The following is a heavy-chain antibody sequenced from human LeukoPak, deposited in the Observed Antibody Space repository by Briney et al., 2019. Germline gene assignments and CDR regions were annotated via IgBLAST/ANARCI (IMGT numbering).Heavy chain of an antibody. J-gene: IGHJ6*03. CDR1: GGSISSSSCY. CDR2: IYYSGST. D-gene: IGHD3-3*01. CDR3: ARIQAPYYDFWSGYYENYMDV. Sequence: SETLSLTCTVSGGSISSSSCYWGWIRQPPGKGLEWIGSIYYSGSTYYNPSLKSRVTISVDTSKNQFSLKLSSVTAADTAVYYCARIQAPYYDFWSGYYENYMDVWGKGTTVTVSS. V-gene: IGHV4-39*01.